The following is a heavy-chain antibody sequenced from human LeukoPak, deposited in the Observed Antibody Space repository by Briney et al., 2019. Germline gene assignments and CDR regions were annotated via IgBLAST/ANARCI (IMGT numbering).Heavy chain of an antibody. V-gene: IGHV1-69*13. Sequence: AVKVSCKPSGGTFRSYTISWVRPAPGEGLEWMGGIIPIFGTANYAQKFQGRVTITADESTSTAYMELSSLRSEDTAVYYCARSWGYYYYYYMDVWGKGPTVTVPS. CDR1: GGTFRSYT. J-gene: IGHJ6*03. CDR2: IIPIFGTA. CDR3: ARSWGYYYYYYMDV. D-gene: IGHD3-16*01.